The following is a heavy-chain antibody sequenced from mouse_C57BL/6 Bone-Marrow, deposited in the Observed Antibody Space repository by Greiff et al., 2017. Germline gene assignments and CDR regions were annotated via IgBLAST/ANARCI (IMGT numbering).Heavy chain of an antibody. CDR3: VRQESNYGFFFDY. Sequence: EVQLVESGGGLVQPKGSLKLSCAASGFSFNTYAMNWVRQAPGKGLEWVARIRSKSNNYATYYADSVKDRFTISRDDSESMLYLQMNNLKTEDTAMYYCVRQESNYGFFFDYWGQGTTLTVSS. J-gene: IGHJ2*01. V-gene: IGHV10-1*01. CDR1: GFSFNTYA. D-gene: IGHD2-5*01. CDR2: IRSKSNNYAT.